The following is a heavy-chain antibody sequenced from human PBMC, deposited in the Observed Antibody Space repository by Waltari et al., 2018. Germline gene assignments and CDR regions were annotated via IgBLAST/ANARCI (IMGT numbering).Heavy chain of an antibody. CDR3: AKGVYDILTGYDY. CDR1: GFTFNTYA. CDR2: ISGSGDRT. V-gene: IGHV3-23*01. D-gene: IGHD3-9*01. Sequence: EVQLLESGGGLVQPGGSLRLSCAASGFTFNTYAMNWVRQAPGKGLGWVSAISGSGDRTNYADSVKGRFTISRDNSKNTLYLQMNSLRAEDTAVYYCAKGVYDILTGYDYWGQGTLVTVSS. J-gene: IGHJ4*02.